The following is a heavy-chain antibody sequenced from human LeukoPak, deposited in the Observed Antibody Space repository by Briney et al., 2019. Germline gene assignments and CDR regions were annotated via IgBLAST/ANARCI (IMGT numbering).Heavy chain of an antibody. CDR2: FDPEDGET. V-gene: IGHV1-24*01. CDR1: GYTLTELS. J-gene: IGHJ4*02. CDR3: ARDRTRYYGSGSYGY. D-gene: IGHD3-10*01. Sequence: ASVKVSCKVSGYTLTELSMHWVRQAPGKGLEWMGGFDPEDGETIYAQKFQGRVTITRDTSASTAYMELSSLRSEDTAVYYCARDRTRYYGSGSYGYWGQGTLVTVSS.